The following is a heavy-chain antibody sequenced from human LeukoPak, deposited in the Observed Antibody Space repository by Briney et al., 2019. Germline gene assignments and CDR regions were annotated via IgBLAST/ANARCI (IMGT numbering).Heavy chain of an antibody. D-gene: IGHD1-26*01. Sequence: GGSLRLSCVASGFTFNNYAMTWVRQAPGKGLEWVSAISGSGYSTYYADSVKGRFTISRDNSKSTLYLQMNSLRAEDTALYFCAQWSRYFDYWGQGTLVTVSS. CDR3: AQWSRYFDY. V-gene: IGHV3-23*01. CDR1: GFTFNNYA. J-gene: IGHJ4*02. CDR2: ISGSGYST.